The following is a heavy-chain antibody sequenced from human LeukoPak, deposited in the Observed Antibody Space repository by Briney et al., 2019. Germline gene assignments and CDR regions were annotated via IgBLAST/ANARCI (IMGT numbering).Heavy chain of an antibody. CDR3: ARDLAYGSGMGYFDY. V-gene: IGHV4-4*07. CDR1: GGSISSYY. D-gene: IGHD3-10*01. J-gene: IGHJ4*02. Sequence: PSETLSLTCTVSGGSISSYYWSWIRQPAGKGLKWIGRIYTSGSTNYNPSLKSRVTMSVDTSKNQFSLKLSSVTAADTAVYYCARDLAYGSGMGYFDYWGQGTLVTVSS. CDR2: IYTSGST.